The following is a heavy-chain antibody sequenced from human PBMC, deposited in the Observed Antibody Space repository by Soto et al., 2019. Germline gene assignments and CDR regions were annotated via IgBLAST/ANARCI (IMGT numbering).Heavy chain of an antibody. D-gene: IGHD5-12*01. J-gene: IGHJ4*01. CDR3: AGYIEGHGGRGS. CDR2: IVNSGIA. Sequence: QVQLQESGPGLVKPSETLSLTCAVSGGSLTGQHWSWIRQPPGKGLEWIGQIVNSGIARYNPSLQSRVAIPIDTSKNLFALGLSSVTAADTAAYYCAGYIEGHGGRGSWGQGHLVTVSS. V-gene: IGHV4-59*11. CDR1: GGSLTGQH.